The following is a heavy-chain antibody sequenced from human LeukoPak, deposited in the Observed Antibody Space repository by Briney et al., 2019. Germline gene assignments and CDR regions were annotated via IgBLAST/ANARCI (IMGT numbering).Heavy chain of an antibody. CDR1: GYTFTSYD. V-gene: IGHV1-2*02. CDR2: INPNSGNT. CDR3: ARDLDDFWSGYDYYYMDV. D-gene: IGHD3-3*01. J-gene: IGHJ6*03. Sequence: ASVKVSCKASGYTFTSYDMHWVRQAPGQGLEWMGWINPNSGNTNYAQKFQGRVTMTRNTSISTAYMELGRLRSDDTAVYYCARDLDDFWSGYDYYYMDVWGKGTTVTVSS.